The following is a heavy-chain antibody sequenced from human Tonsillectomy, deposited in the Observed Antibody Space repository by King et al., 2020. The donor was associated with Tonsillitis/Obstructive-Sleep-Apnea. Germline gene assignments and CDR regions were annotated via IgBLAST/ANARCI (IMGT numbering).Heavy chain of an antibody. CDR1: GYTFNRYA. D-gene: IGHD4-11*01. Sequence: EQLVQSGSELKKPGASVKVSCKASGYTFNRYAMNWVRQAPGQGLEGMGWSNTNTGNPTYGQGFTRRYVFSLDTSIGTAYLQISSLKAEDIAVYYCAREFSKNWFDTWGQGTLVTVSS. CDR3: AREFSKNWFDT. CDR2: SNTNTGNP. J-gene: IGHJ5*02. V-gene: IGHV7-4-1*02.